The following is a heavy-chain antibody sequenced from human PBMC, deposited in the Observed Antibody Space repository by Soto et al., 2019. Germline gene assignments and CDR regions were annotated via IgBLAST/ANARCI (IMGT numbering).Heavy chain of an antibody. CDR1: GXXXSNVW. J-gene: IGHJ4*02. V-gene: IGHV3-15*01. CDR3: TTGLRWFGEF. D-gene: IGHD3-10*01. CDR2: IKSNAYGGTI. Sequence: EVQLVESGGGLVIPGGSLRLSCAASGXXXSNVWVTWVRQAPGRGLEWVGRIKSNAYGGTIDYAAPVKGRFTISRDDSRNTVSLQMNSLKTEDTAVYHCTTGLRWFGEFWGQGSRVTVSS.